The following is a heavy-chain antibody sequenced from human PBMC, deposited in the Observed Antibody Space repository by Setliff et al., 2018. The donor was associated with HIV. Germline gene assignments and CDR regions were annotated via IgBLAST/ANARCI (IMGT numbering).Heavy chain of an antibody. J-gene: IGHJ4*02. CDR1: GFTFSDHY. D-gene: IGHD6-6*01. Sequence: PGGSLRLSCAASGFTFSDHYMDWVRQAPGKGLEWVGRIRNKANSYITDYAASVKGRFTISRDDSKNSLYLQMSSLKTDDTAVYYCARTYSTSSAFNNYFDSWGQGTLVTVS. CDR3: ARTYSTSSAFNNYFDS. CDR2: IRNKANSYIT. V-gene: IGHV3-72*01.